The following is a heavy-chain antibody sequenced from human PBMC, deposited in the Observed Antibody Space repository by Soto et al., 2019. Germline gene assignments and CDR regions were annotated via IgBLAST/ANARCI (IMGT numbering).Heavy chain of an antibody. CDR1: GFAFGSYG. V-gene: IGHV3-33*01. J-gene: IGHJ3*01. Sequence: QVQLVESGGGVVQSGRSLRLSCATSGFAFGSYGMNWVRQAPGKGLEWVAGIWYDGSNKNYVDSVKGRFTISRDNSKNTLYLQMNSLRAEDAAVYYCARDNWYNWGQGTMVTVSS. D-gene: IGHD1-1*01. CDR2: IWYDGSNK. CDR3: ARDNWYN.